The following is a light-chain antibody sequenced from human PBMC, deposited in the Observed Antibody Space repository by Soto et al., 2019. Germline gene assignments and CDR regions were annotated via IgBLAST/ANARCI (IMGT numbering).Light chain of an antibody. CDR1: QGIKND. CDR3: LQDYNFPYT. Sequence: AIQMTQSPSSLSASVGDRVTITCRASQGIKNDLGWYQQRPGKGPKLLIYAASSLQSGVPSRFSGSGSGTDFTLTIISLQAEDVATYYCLQDYNFPYTFGQGTKLEIK. CDR2: AAS. V-gene: IGKV1-6*01. J-gene: IGKJ2*01.